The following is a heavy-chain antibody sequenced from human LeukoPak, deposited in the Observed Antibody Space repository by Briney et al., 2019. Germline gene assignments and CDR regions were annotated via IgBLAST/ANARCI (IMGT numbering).Heavy chain of an antibody. CDR2: IYPGDSDT. Sequence: GESLKISCKGSGYSFTNYWIAWVRQMPGKGLEWMGIIYPGDSDTRYSPSFQGQVTISADKSISTAYLQWSSLKASDTAMYYCARLQIYDSSGYPANFDYWGQGTLVTVSS. V-gene: IGHV5-51*01. CDR1: GYSFTNYW. J-gene: IGHJ4*02. CDR3: ARLQIYDSSGYPANFDY. D-gene: IGHD3-22*01.